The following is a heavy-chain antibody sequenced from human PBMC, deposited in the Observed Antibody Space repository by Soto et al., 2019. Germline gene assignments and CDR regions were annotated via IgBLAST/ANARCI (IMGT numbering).Heavy chain of an antibody. Sequence: SETLSLTCTVSDSPISNHYWGWFRQPPGLGLEWVGYIYYTGTTTYNPSLRSRVAISLDASKSQFSLNLRSVTAAGPAVYYCAGLGDYSQALNLWGPGALVPV. CDR2: IYYTGTT. CDR3: AGLGDYSQALNL. D-gene: IGHD2-21*01. J-gene: IGHJ4*02. V-gene: IGHV4-59*08. CDR1: DSPISNHY.